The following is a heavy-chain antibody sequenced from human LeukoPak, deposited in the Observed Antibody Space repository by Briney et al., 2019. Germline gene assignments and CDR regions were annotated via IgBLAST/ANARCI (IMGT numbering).Heavy chain of an antibody. CDR2: IYYSGNT. V-gene: IGHV4-59*08. CDR3: ARAPIPGYGHYYFDY. CDR1: GGSISTYY. J-gene: IGHJ4*02. D-gene: IGHD5-18*01. Sequence: SETLPLTCTVSGGSISTYYWSWIRQPPGKGLEWIGYIYYSGNTNYNPSLKSRVTISVDTSKNQFSLKLTSVTAADTAVYYCARAPIPGYGHYYFDYWGQGTLVTVSS.